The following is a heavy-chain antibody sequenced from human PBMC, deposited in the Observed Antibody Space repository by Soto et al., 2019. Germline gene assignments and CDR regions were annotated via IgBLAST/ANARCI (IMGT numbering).Heavy chain of an antibody. J-gene: IGHJ4*02. CDR3: ARDSTSGSLRLGPFDY. Sequence: ASVKVSCKASGYTFTSYAMHWVRQAPGQRLEWMGWINAGNGNTKYSQKFQGRVTITRDTSASTAYMELSSLRSEDTAVYYCARDSTSGSLRLGPFDYWGQGTLVTVSS. CDR2: INAGNGNT. V-gene: IGHV1-3*01. D-gene: IGHD1-26*01. CDR1: GYTFTSYA.